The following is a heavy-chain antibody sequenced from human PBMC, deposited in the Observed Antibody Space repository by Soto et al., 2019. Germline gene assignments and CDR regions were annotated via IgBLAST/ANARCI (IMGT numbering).Heavy chain of an antibody. CDR3: ARCPKLGIAAAPNRSGNWFDP. D-gene: IGHD6-13*01. Sequence: SETLSLTWTVSGGSVNSGSDYWSWIRQPPGKGLEWFGYVYYTGSTNYNPSLKSRVTISIDTSKNQFSLQLSSVTAADTAVYYCARCPKLGIAAAPNRSGNWFDPWGQGTLVTVSS. J-gene: IGHJ5*02. CDR2: VYYTGST. CDR1: GGSVNSGSDY. V-gene: IGHV4-61*01.